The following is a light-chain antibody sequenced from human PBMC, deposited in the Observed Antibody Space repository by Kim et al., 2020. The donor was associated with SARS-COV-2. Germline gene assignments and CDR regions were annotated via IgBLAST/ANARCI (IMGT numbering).Light chain of an antibody. Sequence: SSELTQPPSVSVSPGQTAKITCSGDVVRGQSAHWYQQKAGQAPLLVIYRDTERASGIPERFSGSSSGATVTLTISGVRAEDEADYYCQSADRSGNYRVFGGGTQLTVL. CDR2: RDT. CDR3: QSADRSGNYRV. J-gene: IGLJ2*01. CDR1: VVRGQS. V-gene: IGLV3-25*03.